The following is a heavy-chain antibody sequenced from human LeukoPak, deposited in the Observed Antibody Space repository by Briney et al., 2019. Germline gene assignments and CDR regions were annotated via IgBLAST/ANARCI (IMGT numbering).Heavy chain of an antibody. CDR1: GFTFSGYG. D-gene: IGHD3-22*01. V-gene: IGHV3-30*02. CDR2: IRYDGSNK. Sequence: GGSLRLSCAASGFTFSGYGMHWVRQAPGKGLEWVAFIRYDGSNKYYADSVKGRFTVSRDSSKNTLYLQMNSLRPEDTAVYYCAKVHGYYDSSGYLDYWGQGTLVTVSS. J-gene: IGHJ4*02. CDR3: AKVHGYYDSSGYLDY.